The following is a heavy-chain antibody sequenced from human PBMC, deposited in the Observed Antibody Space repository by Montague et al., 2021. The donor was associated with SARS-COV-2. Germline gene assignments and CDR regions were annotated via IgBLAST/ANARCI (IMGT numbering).Heavy chain of an antibody. J-gene: IGHJ4*02. Sequence: SETLSLTCAVHGGSFSGYYWNWIRQPPGKGLEWIGEINHGGSTNYNPSLQSRVAISVDTSKNEFSLKMTSVTAADTAVYYCARDGDEGYFFEYWGQGLLVTVSS. CDR2: INHGGST. V-gene: IGHV4-34*01. CDR1: GGSFSGYY. CDR3: ARDGDEGYFFEY. D-gene: IGHD2/OR15-2a*01.